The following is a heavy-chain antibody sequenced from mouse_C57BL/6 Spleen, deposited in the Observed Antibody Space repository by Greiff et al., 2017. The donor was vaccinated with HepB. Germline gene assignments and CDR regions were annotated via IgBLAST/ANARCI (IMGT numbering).Heavy chain of an antibody. J-gene: IGHJ2*01. CDR2: ISYDGSN. CDR1: GYSITSGYY. Sequence: EVKVEESGPGLVKPSQSLSLTCSVTGYSITSGYYWNWIRQFPGNKLEWMGYISYDGSNNYNPSLKNRISITRDTSKNQFFLKLNSVTTEDTATYYCARRTDYGFDYWGQGTTLTVSS. V-gene: IGHV3-6*01. D-gene: IGHD2-4*01. CDR3: ARRTDYGFDY.